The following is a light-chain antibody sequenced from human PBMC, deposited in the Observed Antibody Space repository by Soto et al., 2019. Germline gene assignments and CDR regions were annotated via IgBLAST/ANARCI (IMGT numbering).Light chain of an antibody. CDR1: RSISDW. CDR3: LQYSSHSWP. Sequence: DIQMTQSPSTLSPSVGDRVTITCRASRSISDWLAWYQQKPGKAPELLIFDASTLKSGVPSRFSGSGSGTEFTLTITRLQPDDVATYYCLQYSSHSWPFGQGTKVDIX. CDR2: DAS. J-gene: IGKJ1*01. V-gene: IGKV1-5*01.